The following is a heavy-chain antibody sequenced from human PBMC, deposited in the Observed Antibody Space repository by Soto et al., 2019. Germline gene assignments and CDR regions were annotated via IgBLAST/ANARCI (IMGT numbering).Heavy chain of an antibody. V-gene: IGHV4-59*08. D-gene: IGHD4-17*01. CDR2: IYYSGST. J-gene: IGHJ6*03. CDR1: GGSISSYY. Sequence: SETLSLTCTVSGGSISSYYWSWIRQPPGKGLEWIGYIYYSGSTNYNPSLKSRVTISVDTSKNQFSLKLSSVTAADTAGYYWGRGGDYGDYGTGGYYYMDVWGKGTTVTVSS. CDR3: GRGGDYGDYGTGGYYYMDV.